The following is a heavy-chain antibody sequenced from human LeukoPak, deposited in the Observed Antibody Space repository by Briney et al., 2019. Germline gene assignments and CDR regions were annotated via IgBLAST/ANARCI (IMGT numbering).Heavy chain of an antibody. Sequence: SETLSLTCTVSGGSISSYYWSWIRQPPGKGLEWIGDIYYSGTTNYNPSLKSRVTISVDTSKNQFSLRLSSVTAADTAVYYCARALGSVGYVYFDYWGQGTLVTVSS. V-gene: IGHV4-59*01. D-gene: IGHD5-12*01. J-gene: IGHJ4*02. CDR1: GGSISSYY. CDR3: ARALGSVGYVYFDY. CDR2: IYYSGTT.